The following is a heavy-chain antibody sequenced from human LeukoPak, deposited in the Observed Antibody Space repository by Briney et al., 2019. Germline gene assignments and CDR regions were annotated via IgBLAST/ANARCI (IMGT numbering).Heavy chain of an antibody. CDR3: AKEAADGDIGIIRIDY. J-gene: IGHJ4*02. CDR2: INGSGGTT. CDR1: GFTFNNYD. D-gene: IGHD4-17*01. Sequence: GGSLRLSCAASGFTFNNYDVSWVRQAPGKGLEWISVINGSGGTTYYADSVKGRFTISKDNSKNTLYLQMNSLRVDDTAVYYCAKEAADGDIGIIRIDYWGQGTLVTVSS. V-gene: IGHV3-23*01.